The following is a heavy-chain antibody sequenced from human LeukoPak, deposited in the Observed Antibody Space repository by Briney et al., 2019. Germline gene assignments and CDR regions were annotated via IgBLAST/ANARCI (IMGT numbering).Heavy chain of an antibody. V-gene: IGHV3-23*01. CDR3: AKDRDDSSGYWPLGNI. CDR2: ISGSGGST. J-gene: IGHJ4*02. CDR1: GFTFSSYA. D-gene: IGHD3-22*01. Sequence: GGSLRLSCAASGFTFSSYAMSWVRQAPGKGLEWVSAISGSGGSTYYADSVKGRFTISRDNSKNTLYLQMNSLRAEDTAVYYCAKDRDDSSGYWPLGNIWGQGTLVTVSS.